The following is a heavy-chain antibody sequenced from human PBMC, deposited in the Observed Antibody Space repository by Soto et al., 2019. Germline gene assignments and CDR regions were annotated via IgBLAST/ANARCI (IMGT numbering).Heavy chain of an antibody. CDR1: GYTFTSYG. CDR2: ISAHNGNT. J-gene: IGHJ4*02. V-gene: IGHV1-18*01. D-gene: IGHD1-1*01. CDR3: ARGRYVDY. Sequence: QVHLVQSGAEVKKPGASVKVSCKGSGYTFTSYGITWVRQAPGQGLEWRGWISAHNGNTDYAQKLQGRVTVTRDTSTSTAYMELRSLRSDDTAVYYCARGRYVDYWGQGALVTVSS.